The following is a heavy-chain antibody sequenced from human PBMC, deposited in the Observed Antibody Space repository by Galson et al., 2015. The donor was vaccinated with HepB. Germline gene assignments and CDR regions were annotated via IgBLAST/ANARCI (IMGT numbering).Heavy chain of an antibody. V-gene: IGHV3-7*03. J-gene: IGHJ4*02. CDR1: GFTFSSYW. CDR3: AEQESSGWTFDY. CDR2: IKQDGSEK. Sequence: SLRLSCAASGFTFSSYWMSWVRQAPGKGLEWVANIKQDGSEKYYVDSVKGRFTISRDSAKNSLYLQMSSLRAEDTAVYYCAEQESSGWTFDYWGRGTLVTVSS. D-gene: IGHD6-19*01.